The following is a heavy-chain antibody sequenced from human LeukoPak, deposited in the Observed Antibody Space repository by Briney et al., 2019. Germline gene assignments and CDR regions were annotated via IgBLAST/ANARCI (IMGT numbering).Heavy chain of an antibody. D-gene: IGHD1-26*01. CDR2: ISSNGGST. J-gene: IGHJ3*02. V-gene: IGHV3-64*01. Sequence: PGGSLRLSCAASGFTFSSYAMHWVRQAPGKGLEYVSAISSNGGSTYYANSVKGRFTISRDNSKNTLYLQMGSLRAEDMAVYYCARVAYSGSYRSAFDIWGQGTMVTVSS. CDR3: ARVAYSGSYRSAFDI. CDR1: GFTFSSYA.